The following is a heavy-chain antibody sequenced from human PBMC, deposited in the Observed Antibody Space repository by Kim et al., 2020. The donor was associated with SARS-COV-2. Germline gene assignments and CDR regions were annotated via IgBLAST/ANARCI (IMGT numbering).Heavy chain of an antibody. Sequence: GGSLRLSCAASGFTFSSYAMSWVRQAPGKGLEWVSAISGSGGSTYYADSVKGRFTISRDNSKNTLYLQMNSLRAEDTAVYYCAKDNGIHPGPAYGMDVWGQGTTVTVSS. V-gene: IGHV3-23*01. CDR2: ISGSGGST. J-gene: IGHJ6*02. CDR3: AKDNGIHPGPAYGMDV. D-gene: IGHD2-8*01. CDR1: GFTFSSYA.